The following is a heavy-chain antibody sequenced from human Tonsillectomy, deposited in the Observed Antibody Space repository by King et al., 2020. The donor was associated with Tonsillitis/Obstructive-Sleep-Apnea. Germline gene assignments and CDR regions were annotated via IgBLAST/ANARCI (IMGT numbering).Heavy chain of an antibody. D-gene: IGHD2-2*01. CDR3: ARDRVDCSSTSCYAALWFDP. J-gene: IGHJ5*02. Sequence: VQLVESGGGVVQPGRSLRLSCAASGFTFSSYGMHWVRQAPGKGLEWVAVIRYDGSNKYYADSVKGRFTISRDNSKNTLYLQMNSLRAEDTAVYYCARDRVDCSSTSCYAALWFDPWGQGTLVTVSS. CDR2: IRYDGSNK. CDR1: GFTFSSYG. V-gene: IGHV3-33*01.